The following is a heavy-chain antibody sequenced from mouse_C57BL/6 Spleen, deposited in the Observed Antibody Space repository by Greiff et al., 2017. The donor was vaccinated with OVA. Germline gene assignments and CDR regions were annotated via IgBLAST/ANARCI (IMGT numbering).Heavy chain of an antibody. Sequence: DVKLVESGGDLVKPGGSLQLSCAASGFTFSSYGLSWVRPTPDQRLEWVATISSGGSYTYYPESVKGRFTISRDNAKNTLYLQMSSLKSEDTAMYYCARHLITTVVALWYFDVWGTGTTVTVSS. CDR1: GFTFSSYG. CDR2: ISSGGSYT. V-gene: IGHV5-6*02. CDR3: ARHLITTVVALWYFDV. D-gene: IGHD1-1*01. J-gene: IGHJ1*03.